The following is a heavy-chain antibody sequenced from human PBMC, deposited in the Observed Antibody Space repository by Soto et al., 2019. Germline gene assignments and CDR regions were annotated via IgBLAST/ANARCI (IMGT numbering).Heavy chain of an antibody. V-gene: IGHV3-23*01. CDR3: ARDFPYCGGDCYYFRYLDS. D-gene: IGHD2-21*01. Sequence: GGSLRLSCAASGFTFSNYAMSWVRQAPGKGLEWVSAISGSGGTTHYADSVKGRFTISRDNSKDTLYLQMNSLRAEDTAVYYCARDFPYCGGDCYYFRYLDSWGQGTLVTVSS. CDR1: GFTFSNYA. J-gene: IGHJ4*02. CDR2: ISGSGGTT.